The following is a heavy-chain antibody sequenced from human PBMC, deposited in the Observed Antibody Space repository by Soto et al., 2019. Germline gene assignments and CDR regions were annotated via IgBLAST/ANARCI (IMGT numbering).Heavy chain of an antibody. CDR3: ARRGSYSDDAFDI. Sequence: AXVKVSCKASGCTFSSYAISWVRQAPGQGLEWMGGIIPIFGTANYAQKFQGRVTITADESTSTAYMELSSLRSEDTAVYYCARRGSYSDDAFDIWGQGTMVTVSS. CDR2: IIPIFGTA. J-gene: IGHJ3*02. CDR1: GCTFSSYA. V-gene: IGHV1-69*13. D-gene: IGHD1-26*01.